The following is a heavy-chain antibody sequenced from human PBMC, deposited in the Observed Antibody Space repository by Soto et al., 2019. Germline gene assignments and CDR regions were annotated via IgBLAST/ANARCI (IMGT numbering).Heavy chain of an antibody. CDR1: GFTFSSYA. CDR3: ARTPRGQWELPYYYYGMDV. Sequence: QVQLVESGGGVVQPGRFLRLSCAASGFTFSSYAMHWVRQAPGKGLEWVAVISYDGSNKYYADSVKGRFTISRDNSKNTLYLQMNSLRAEDTAVYYCARTPRGQWELPYYYYGMDVWGQGTTVTVSS. J-gene: IGHJ6*02. D-gene: IGHD1-26*01. CDR2: ISYDGSNK. V-gene: IGHV3-30-3*01.